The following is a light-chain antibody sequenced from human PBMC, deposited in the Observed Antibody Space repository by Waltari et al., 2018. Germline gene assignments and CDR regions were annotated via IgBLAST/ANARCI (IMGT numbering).Light chain of an antibody. Sequence: QSALTQPASVSGSPGQSISISCTGTSSYVGFYNYVSWYQQHPGKAPKLMIYEVSNRPSGISNRFSGSKSDNTASLTISGLQAEDEADYYCSSYTSSSTWVFGGGTKLTVL. J-gene: IGLJ3*02. V-gene: IGLV2-14*01. CDR1: SSYVGFYNY. CDR3: SSYTSSSTWV. CDR2: EVS.